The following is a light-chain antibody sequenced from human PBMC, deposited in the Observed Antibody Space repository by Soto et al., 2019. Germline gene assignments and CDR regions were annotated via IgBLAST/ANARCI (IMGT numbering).Light chain of an antibody. CDR2: KAS. Sequence: DIQMTQSPSTLSASVGDRVTITCRASQSISSWLAWYQQKPGKAPKLLIYKASSLESGVPSRFSGSGSGTDFSLTISSLEPEDFATYYCQQSYSTPRTFGQGNKVDIK. CDR3: QQSYSTPRT. V-gene: IGKV1-5*03. CDR1: QSISSW. J-gene: IGKJ1*01.